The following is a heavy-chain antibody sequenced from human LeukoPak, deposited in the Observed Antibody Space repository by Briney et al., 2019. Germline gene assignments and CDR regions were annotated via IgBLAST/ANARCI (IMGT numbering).Heavy chain of an antibody. J-gene: IGHJ5*02. CDR2: VNGGDGNR. Sequence: ASVKVSCMASGYSFTKYAVHWVRQVPGQGLEWMGWVNGGDGNRKYPQKFQGRVTFTRDQSAGTAYMELRSLRSEDTAMYYCARDISDGDLDPWGQGTLVIVSS. D-gene: IGHD4-17*01. V-gene: IGHV1-3*01. CDR3: ARDISDGDLDP. CDR1: GYSFTKYA.